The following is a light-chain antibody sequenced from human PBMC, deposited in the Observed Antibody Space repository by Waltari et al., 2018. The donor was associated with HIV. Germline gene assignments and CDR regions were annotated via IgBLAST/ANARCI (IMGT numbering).Light chain of an antibody. J-gene: IGKJ2*01. V-gene: IGKV3-20*01. CDR1: QSVSRY. Sequence: IVLTQSPGILSLSPGDRATLSCRASQSVSRYLAWYQQRPGQAPRLLIYGASSRAADIPERFSGRGSGTDFTLTINRLDPEDFAVYYCQQYSSSFYTFGQGTKVE. CDR3: QQYSSSFYT. CDR2: GAS.